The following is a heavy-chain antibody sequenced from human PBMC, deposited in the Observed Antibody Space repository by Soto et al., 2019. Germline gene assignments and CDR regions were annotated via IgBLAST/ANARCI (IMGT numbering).Heavy chain of an antibody. CDR1: GYTFSNYG. CDR3: ARARYDTAMVKYYFDY. CDR2: ISLYSDGT. V-gene: IGHV1-18*01. D-gene: IGHD5-18*01. J-gene: IGHJ4*02. Sequence: ASVKVSCKTSGYTFSNYGITWVRQAPGQPLEWLGWISLYSDGTNYAQKFQGRVSMTTDTSTTTAYMELRSLRSEDTAVYYCARARYDTAMVKYYFDYWGQGTLVTVSS.